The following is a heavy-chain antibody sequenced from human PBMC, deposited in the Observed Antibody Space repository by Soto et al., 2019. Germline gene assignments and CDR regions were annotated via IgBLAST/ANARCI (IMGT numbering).Heavy chain of an antibody. D-gene: IGHD6-19*01. CDR2: ISSSGSTI. CDR1: GFTFSDYY. CDR3: ARDLRTFAVADNWFDP. V-gene: IGHV3-11*01. Sequence: QVQLVESRGGLVKPGGALRLSCAASGFTFSDYYMSWIRQAPGKGLEWVSYISSSGSTIYYADSVKGRFTISRDNAKNSLYLQMNSLRAEDTAVYYCARDLRTFAVADNWFDPWGQGTLVTVSS. J-gene: IGHJ5*02.